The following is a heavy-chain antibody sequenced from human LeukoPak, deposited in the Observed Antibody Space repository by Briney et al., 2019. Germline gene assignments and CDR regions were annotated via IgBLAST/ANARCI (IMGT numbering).Heavy chain of an antibody. J-gene: IGHJ4*02. D-gene: IGHD3-22*01. CDR3: ARAPYYYDSSGYCDY. V-gene: IGHV4-34*01. CDR2: INHSGST. Sequence: PXKGLXXIXEINHSGSTNYNPSLKSRVTISVDTSKNQFSLKLSSVTAADTAVYYCARAPYYYDSSGYCDYWGQGTLVTVSS.